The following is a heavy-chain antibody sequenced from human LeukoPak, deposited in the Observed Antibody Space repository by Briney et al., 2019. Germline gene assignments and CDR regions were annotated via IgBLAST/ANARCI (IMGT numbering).Heavy chain of an antibody. CDR2: INHSGST. J-gene: IGHJ6*02. CDR3: ARVGYYDSSGYPELGRYYVMDV. Sequence: SQTLSLTCAVSGGSISSGGYSWSWIRQPPGKGLEWIGEINHSGSTNYNPSLKSRVTISVDTSKNQFSLKLSSVTAADTAVYYCARVGYYDSSGYPELGRYYVMDVWGQGTTVTVSS. D-gene: IGHD3-22*01. V-gene: IGHV4-30-2*01. CDR1: GGSISSGGYS.